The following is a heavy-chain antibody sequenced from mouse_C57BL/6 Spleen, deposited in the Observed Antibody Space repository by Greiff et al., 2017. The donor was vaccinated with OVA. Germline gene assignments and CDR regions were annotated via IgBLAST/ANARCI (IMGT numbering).Heavy chain of an antibody. D-gene: IGHD1-1*01. V-gene: IGHV1-55*01. CDR1: GYTFTSYW. CDR2: IYPGSGST. CDR3: ARSITTVWYFDV. Sequence: QVQLQQPGAELVKPGASVKMSCKASGYTFTSYWITWVKQRPGQGLEWIGDIYPGSGSTNYNEKFKSKATLTVDTSSSTAYMQLSSLTSEDSAVYYCARSITTVWYFDVWGTGTTVTVSS. J-gene: IGHJ1*03.